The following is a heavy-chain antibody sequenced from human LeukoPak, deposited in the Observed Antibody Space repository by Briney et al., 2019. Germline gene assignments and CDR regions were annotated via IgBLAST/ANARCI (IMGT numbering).Heavy chain of an antibody. V-gene: IGHV4-39*07. J-gene: IGHJ6*03. CDR2: IYTSGRT. CDR1: GGSISSSSYY. CDR3: ARDLVGRYYYMDV. Sequence: PSETLSLTCTVSGGSISSSSYYGGWIRQPPGKGLEWLGRIYTSGRTNYNPSLKSRVTMSVDTSKNRFSLRVSSVTAADTAVYYCARDLVGRYYYMDVWGKGTTVTVSS. D-gene: IGHD1-26*01.